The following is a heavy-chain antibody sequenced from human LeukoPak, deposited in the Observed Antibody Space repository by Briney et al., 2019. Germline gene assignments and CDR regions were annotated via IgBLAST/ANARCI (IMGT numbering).Heavy chain of an antibody. V-gene: IGHV3-23*01. CDR3: AKAAMSAPLTYYYYYMDV. D-gene: IGHD2-2*01. Sequence: LAGGSLRLSCAAYELTFISYAMSWVPQAPGQGLEWVSAVSGSGGSTYYTDSVKGRFTISRDNTKNTLYLQMNSLRAEDTAVYYCAKAAMSAPLTYYYYYMDVWGKGTTVTVSS. J-gene: IGHJ6*03. CDR1: ELTFISYA. CDR2: VSGSGGST.